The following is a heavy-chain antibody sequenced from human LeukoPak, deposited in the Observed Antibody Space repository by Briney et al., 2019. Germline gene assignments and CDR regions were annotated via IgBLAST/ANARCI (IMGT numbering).Heavy chain of an antibody. J-gene: IGHJ4*02. CDR1: GFTFSSYA. CDR3: AKVDTAMGGYFDY. D-gene: IGHD5-18*01. CDR2: ISGSGGST. V-gene: IGHV3-23*01. Sequence: HPGGSLRLSCAASGFTFSSYATSWVRQAPGKGLEWVSAISGSGGSTYYADSVKGRFTISRDNSKNTLYLQMNSLRAEDTAVYYCAKVDTAMGGYFDYWGQGTLVTVSS.